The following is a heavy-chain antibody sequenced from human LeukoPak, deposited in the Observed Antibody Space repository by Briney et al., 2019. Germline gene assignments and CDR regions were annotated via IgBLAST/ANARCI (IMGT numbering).Heavy chain of an antibody. CDR1: GFTVSSNY. D-gene: IGHD2-15*01. Sequence: GGPLRLSCAASGFTVSSNYMSWVRQAPGKGLEWVSVIYSGGSTYYADSVKGRFTISRDNSKNTLYLQMNSLRAEDTAVYYCARVQRCSGGSCYSHYYYGMDVWGQGTTVTVSS. CDR3: ARVQRCSGGSCYSHYYYGMDV. CDR2: IYSGGST. J-gene: IGHJ6*02. V-gene: IGHV3-53*01.